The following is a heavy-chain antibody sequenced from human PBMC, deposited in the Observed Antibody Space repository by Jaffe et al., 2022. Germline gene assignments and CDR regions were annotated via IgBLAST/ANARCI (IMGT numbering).Heavy chain of an antibody. V-gene: IGHV3-49*03. Sequence: EVQLVESGGGLVQPGRSLRLSCTASGFTFGDYAMSWFRQAPGKGLEWVGFIRSKAYGGTTEYAASVKGRFTISRDDSKSIAYLQMNSLKTEDTAVYYCTRDRAPYCSGGSCYFYYYYYMDVWGKGTTVTVSS. D-gene: IGHD2-15*01. CDR2: IRSKAYGGTT. CDR3: TRDRAPYCSGGSCYFYYYYYMDV. J-gene: IGHJ6*03. CDR1: GFTFGDYA.